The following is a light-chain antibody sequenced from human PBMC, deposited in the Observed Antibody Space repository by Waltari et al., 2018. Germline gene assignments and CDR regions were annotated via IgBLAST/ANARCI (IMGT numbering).Light chain of an antibody. J-gene: IGLJ1*01. CDR1: ALAAHD. Sequence: SYELTQPPSVSVSPGQTARITCSGPALAAHDGHWYQKRPGQAPVLVIYKDMERPSGIPERFSGSRSGKTVTLTISGVQAEDAADYYCQSADSSGIYVFGSGTQVTVL. CDR3: QSADSSGIYV. CDR2: KDM. V-gene: IGLV3-25*03.